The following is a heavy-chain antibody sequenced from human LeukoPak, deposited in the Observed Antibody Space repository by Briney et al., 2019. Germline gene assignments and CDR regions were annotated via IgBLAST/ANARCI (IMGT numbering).Heavy chain of an antibody. CDR1: GFTFSSSA. V-gene: IGHV3-48*04. CDR2: ISSGTSTI. CDR3: ARDVTYYGGDWFDP. D-gene: IGHD4-23*01. J-gene: IGHJ5*02. Sequence: GGSRRLSCAASGFTFSSSAMNWVRQAPGKGLEWVSYISSGTSTIYYADSVKGRFTISRDNAKNSLYLQMNSLRAEDTAVYYCARDVTYYGGDWFDPWGQGTLVTVSS.